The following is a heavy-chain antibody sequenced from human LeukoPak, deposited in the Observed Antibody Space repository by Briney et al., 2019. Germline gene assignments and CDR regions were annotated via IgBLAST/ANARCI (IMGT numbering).Heavy chain of an antibody. V-gene: IGHV3-30*03. Sequence: GRSLRLSCAASGFTFSSYGMHWVRQAPGKGLEWVAVISYDGSNKYYADSVKGRFTISRDNSKNTLYLQMNSLRAEDTAVYYCAYYGDYGGYFDYWGQGTLVTVSS. CDR3: AYYGDYGGYFDY. CDR2: ISYDGSNK. J-gene: IGHJ4*02. CDR1: GFTFSSYG. D-gene: IGHD4-17*01.